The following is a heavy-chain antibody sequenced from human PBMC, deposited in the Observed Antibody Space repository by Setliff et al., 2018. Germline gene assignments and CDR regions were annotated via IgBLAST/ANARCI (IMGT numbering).Heavy chain of an antibody. CDR3: ARGSVEYSRGWYYFDY. J-gene: IGHJ4*02. D-gene: IGHD6-19*01. CDR1: GNIFTGHF. V-gene: IGHV1-2*02. CDR2: INPDTGDT. Sequence: ASVKVSCKASGNIFTGHFLHWVRQAPGQGLEWMGWINPDTGDTHYPVNFQGRVTMTRDTSISTGSMELSRLRSDDTAVYFCARGSVEYSRGWYYFDYWAQGTLVTVS.